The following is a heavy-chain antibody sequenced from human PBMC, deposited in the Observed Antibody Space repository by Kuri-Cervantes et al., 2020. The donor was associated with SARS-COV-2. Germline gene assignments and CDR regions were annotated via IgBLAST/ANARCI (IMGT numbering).Heavy chain of an antibody. V-gene: IGHV3-21*01. Sequence: GGSLRLSCAASEFTLSSYDMTWVRRAPGMGLEWVSSISSGSDYIYYADSVKGRFTVSRDNAGNSLYLQMNSLGVGDTAVYYCGRHRGYCSGGGCYSTGFSFDYWGQRALVTVSS. D-gene: IGHD2-15*01. CDR3: GRHRGYCSGGGCYSTGFSFDY. CDR1: EFTLSSYD. CDR2: ISSGSDYI. J-gene: IGHJ4*02.